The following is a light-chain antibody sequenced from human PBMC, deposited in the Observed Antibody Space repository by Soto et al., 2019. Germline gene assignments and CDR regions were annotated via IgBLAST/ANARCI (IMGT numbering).Light chain of an antibody. CDR2: GAS. Sequence: EIVLTQSPGTLSLSPGERATLSCRASQSVSSSYLAWYQQKPGQAPRLLIYGASSRATGIPDRFSGRGSGTDFTLTISRLESEDFAVYYCQQYGSSPPWTFGQGTKVEIK. CDR3: QQYGSSPPWT. J-gene: IGKJ1*01. CDR1: QSVSSSY. V-gene: IGKV3-20*01.